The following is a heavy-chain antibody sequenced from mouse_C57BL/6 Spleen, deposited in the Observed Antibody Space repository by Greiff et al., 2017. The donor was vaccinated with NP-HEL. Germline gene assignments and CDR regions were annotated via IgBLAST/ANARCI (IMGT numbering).Heavy chain of an antibody. CDR2: IDPETGGT. D-gene: IGHD2-3*01. Sequence: QVQLKQSGAELVRPGASVTLSCKASGYTFTDYEMHWVKQTPVHGLEWIGAIDPETGGTAYNQKFKGKAILTADKSSSTAYMELRSLTSEDSAVYYCTRRDDGYYDYWGQGTTLTVSS. J-gene: IGHJ2*01. CDR1: GYTFTDYE. V-gene: IGHV1-15*01. CDR3: TRRDDGYYDY.